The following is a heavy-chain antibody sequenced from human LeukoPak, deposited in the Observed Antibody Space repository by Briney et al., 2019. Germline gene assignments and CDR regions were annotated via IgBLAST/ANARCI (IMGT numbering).Heavy chain of an antibody. CDR1: GYTFTSYD. J-gene: IGHJ6*02. CDR2: MNPYSGNT. D-gene: IGHD3-9*01. CDR3: ARGDYYDILTGYYSDGMDV. V-gene: IGHV1-8*01. Sequence: ASVKVSCKASGYTFTSYDIHWVRQATGQGLEWMGWMNPYSGNTGYAHKFQGRVTMTRNTSLSTAYMELSSLRSEDTAVYYCARGDYYDILTGYYSDGMDVWGQGTTVTVSS.